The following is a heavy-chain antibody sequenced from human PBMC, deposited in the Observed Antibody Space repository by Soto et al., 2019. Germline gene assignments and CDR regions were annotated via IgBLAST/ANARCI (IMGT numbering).Heavy chain of an antibody. CDR2: IYYSGST. V-gene: IGHV4-39*01. J-gene: IGHJ3*02. CDR3: ARVTDYKDAFDI. Sequence: SETLSLTCTVSGGSISSSSYYWGWIRQPPGKGLEWIGSIYYSGSTYYNPSLKSRVTISVDTSKNQFSLKLSSVTAADTAVYYCARVTDYKDAFDIWGQGTMVTVSS. CDR1: GGSISSSSYY. D-gene: IGHD4-4*01.